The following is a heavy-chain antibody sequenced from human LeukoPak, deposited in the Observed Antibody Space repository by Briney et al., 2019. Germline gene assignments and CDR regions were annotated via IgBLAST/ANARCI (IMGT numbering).Heavy chain of an antibody. CDR3: ARDGTQPYDFWSGYLSPRGMDV. CDR1: SGSISSGDYY. J-gene: IGHJ6*02. V-gene: IGHV4-30-4*01. Sequence: SQTLSLTCTVSSGSISSGDYYWSWIRQPPGKGLEWIGYIYYSGSTYYNPSLKSRVTISVDTSKNQFSLKLSSVTAADTAVYYCARDGTQPYDFWSGYLSPRGMDVWGQGTTVTVSS. D-gene: IGHD3-3*01. CDR2: IYYSGST.